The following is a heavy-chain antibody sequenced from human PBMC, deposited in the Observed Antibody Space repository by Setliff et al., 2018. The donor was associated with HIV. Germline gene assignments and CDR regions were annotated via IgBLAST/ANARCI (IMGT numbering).Heavy chain of an antibody. Sequence: GSLRLSCAASGFTFSSYWMSWVRQGPGKGLEFVANINQDGSDIHYGDSVKGRFTISRDNTENSLYLQMNSLRAEDSALYYCARDYYGDSRVKAFDIWGQGTKVTVSS. CDR1: GFTFSSYW. CDR3: ARDYYGDSRVKAFDI. D-gene: IGHD4-17*01. CDR2: INQDGSDI. J-gene: IGHJ3*02. V-gene: IGHV3-7*01.